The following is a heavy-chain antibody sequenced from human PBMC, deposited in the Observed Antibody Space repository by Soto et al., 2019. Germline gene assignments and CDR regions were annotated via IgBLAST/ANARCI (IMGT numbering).Heavy chain of an antibody. J-gene: IGHJ5*02. D-gene: IGHD3-16*01. CDR2: MNPGSGDT. CDR1: GYSFTNND. CDR3: ARMETFGSLNWFDP. V-gene: IGHV1-8*01. Sequence: ASVKVSCKASGYSFTNNDVSWVRQATGQGLEWMGWMNPGSGDTGYAQKFQGRVTMTRDISIATAYMELSSLRSDDTAIYYCARMETFGSLNWFDPWGQGTLVTVSS.